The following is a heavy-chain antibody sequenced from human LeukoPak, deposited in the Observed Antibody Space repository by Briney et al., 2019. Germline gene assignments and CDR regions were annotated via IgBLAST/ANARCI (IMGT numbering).Heavy chain of an antibody. CDR3: ARNRGSYFFRGISYYFDY. CDR1: GGSFSGYY. V-gene: IGHV4-34*01. Sequence: PSETLSLTCAVYGGSFSGYYWSWIRQPPGKGLEWIGEINHSGSTNYNPSLKSRVTISVDTSKNQFSLKLSSVTAADTAVYYCARNRGSYFFRGISYYFDYWGQGTLVTVSS. J-gene: IGHJ4*02. CDR2: INHSGST. D-gene: IGHD1-26*01.